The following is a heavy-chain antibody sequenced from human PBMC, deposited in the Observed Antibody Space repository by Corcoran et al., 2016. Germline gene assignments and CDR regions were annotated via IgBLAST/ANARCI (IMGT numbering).Heavy chain of an antibody. CDR2: IYPGDSDT. V-gene: IGHV5-51*01. CDR3: AIRPPIMEAGMDV. CDR1: GYSFTSYW. Sequence: EVQLVQSGAEVKKPGESLKISCKGSGYSFTSYWVGWVRQMPGKGLEWMGIIYPGDSDTRYSPSFQGQVTISADTSISTAYLQWSSLKASDTAMYYCAIRPPIMEAGMDVWGQGTTVTVSS. J-gene: IGHJ6*02. D-gene: IGHD1-1*01.